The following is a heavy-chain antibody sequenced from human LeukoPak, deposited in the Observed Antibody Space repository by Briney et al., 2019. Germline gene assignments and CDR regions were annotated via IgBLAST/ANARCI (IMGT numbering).Heavy chain of an antibody. V-gene: IGHV1-69*01. CDR1: GGTFTSYA. CDR2: IIPIFGTA. Sequence: SVKVSCKASGGTFTSYAISWVRQAPGQGLEWMGGIIPIFGTANDAQKFQGRVTITADESTSTAYMELSSLRSEDTAVYYCARTPASDYYYMDVWGKGTTVTVSS. CDR3: ARTPASDYYYMDV. J-gene: IGHJ6*03.